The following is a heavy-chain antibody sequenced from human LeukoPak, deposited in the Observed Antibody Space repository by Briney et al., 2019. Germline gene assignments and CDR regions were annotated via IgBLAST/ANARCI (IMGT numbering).Heavy chain of an antibody. V-gene: IGHV4-59*08. CDR3: ASLYSSGWYYFDY. D-gene: IGHD6-19*01. CDR2: IYYSGST. J-gene: IGHJ4*02. Sequence: PSETLSLTCTVSGGSISSYYWSWIRQPPGKGLERIGYIYYSGSTNYNPSLKSRVTISVDTSKNQFSLKLSSVTAADTAVYYCASLYSSGWYYFDYWGQGTLVTVSS. CDR1: GGSISSYY.